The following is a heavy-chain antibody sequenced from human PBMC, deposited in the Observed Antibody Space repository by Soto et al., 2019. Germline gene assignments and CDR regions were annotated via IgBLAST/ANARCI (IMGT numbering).Heavy chain of an antibody. CDR3: TSGGSGTYGRFDP. Sequence: EVQLVESGGGVVQPGGSLRLSCEASGFTFSSAWMHWVRQVPGKGLVWVSRINSAGSSTYYADSVKGRFTISRDNAKSTLYLQLNSLRVDDTAVYFCTSGGSGTYGRFDPWGLGTLVTVSS. CDR2: INSAGSST. J-gene: IGHJ5*02. V-gene: IGHV3-74*01. D-gene: IGHD1-26*01. CDR1: GFTFSSAW.